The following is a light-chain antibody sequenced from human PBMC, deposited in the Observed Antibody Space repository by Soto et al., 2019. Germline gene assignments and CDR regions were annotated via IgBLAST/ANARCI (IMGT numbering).Light chain of an antibody. CDR3: QQYNTYPWA. V-gene: IGKV1-5*03. Sequence: DIQMTQSPSTLSASVGDRVTSTCRASQSISSWLAWYQQKPGKAPKLLISKASSLESGVPSRICGSGSGTEFTLAISSLQPDDFATYYCQQYNTYPWAFGQGTTVEIK. J-gene: IGKJ1*01. CDR2: KAS. CDR1: QSISSW.